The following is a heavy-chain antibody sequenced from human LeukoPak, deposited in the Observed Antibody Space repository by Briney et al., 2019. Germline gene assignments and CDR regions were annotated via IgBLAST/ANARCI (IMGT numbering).Heavy chain of an antibody. J-gene: IGHJ4*02. Sequence: SETLSLTCTVSGGSISSYYWSWIRQPPGKGLEWIGYIYYSGSTNYNPSLKSRVTISVDTSKNQFSLKLSSVTAADTAVYYCAKDRGYYYDSSGYYLDYWGQGTLVTVSS. CDR3: AKDRGYYYDSSGYYLDY. CDR2: IYYSGST. CDR1: GGSISSYY. D-gene: IGHD3-22*01. V-gene: IGHV4-59*01.